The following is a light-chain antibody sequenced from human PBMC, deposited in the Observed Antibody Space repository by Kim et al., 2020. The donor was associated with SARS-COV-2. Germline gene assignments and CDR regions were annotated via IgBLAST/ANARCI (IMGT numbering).Light chain of an antibody. J-gene: IGLJ1*01. CDR3: GSRDSSGNSYV. CDR1: SLRSFY. Sequence: SSELTQDPAVSVALGQTVRITCQGDSLRSFYASWYQVKPGQAPVFVLYAKDSRPSGIPDRFSGPSSGNIASINITGAQAEDEADYYCGSRDSSGNSYVFG. CDR2: AKD. V-gene: IGLV3-19*01.